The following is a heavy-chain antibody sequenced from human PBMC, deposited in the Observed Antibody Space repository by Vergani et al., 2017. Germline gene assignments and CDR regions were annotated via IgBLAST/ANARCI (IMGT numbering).Heavy chain of an antibody. J-gene: IGHJ4*02. CDR3: ARMGGYDEGDAFRIGYFDS. Sequence: QLQLQESGSRLVKPSQTLSLSCAVSGASISSGGNAWSWIRQPPGKGLEWIGYIYSTGSTHHNPSLRRRINMSVDTSKNQFSLKLNSVTAADTAMYYCARMGGYDEGDAFRIGYFDSWGPGILVTVSS. CDR1: GASISSGGNA. V-gene: IGHV4-30-2*05. D-gene: IGHD3-22*01. CDR2: IYSTGST.